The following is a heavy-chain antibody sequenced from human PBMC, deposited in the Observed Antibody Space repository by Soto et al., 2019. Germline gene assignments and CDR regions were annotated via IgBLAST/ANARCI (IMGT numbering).Heavy chain of an antibody. D-gene: IGHD6-13*01. CDR2: IDASGNT. Sequence: SETLSLTCTVSVDSITTYYWSWIRQPAGKGLEWNGRIDASGNTNYNPSLNRRVTMSIDTSKKQFSLKLTSVTAADTAIYYCARYSNNWFQTEGMDVWGQGTTVTVSS. J-gene: IGHJ6*02. V-gene: IGHV4-4*07. CDR1: VDSITTYY. CDR3: ARYSNNWFQTEGMDV.